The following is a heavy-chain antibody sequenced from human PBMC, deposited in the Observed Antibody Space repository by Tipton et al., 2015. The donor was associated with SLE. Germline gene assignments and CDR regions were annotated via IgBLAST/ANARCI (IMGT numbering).Heavy chain of an antibody. CDR1: GFTFSSYS. CDR2: ITTSSSFL. D-gene: IGHD2-2*01. J-gene: IGHJ6*02. Sequence: GSLRLSCAASGFTFSSYSMNWVRQAPGKGLEWVSSITTSSSFLYYADSVKGRFTISRDNSKNTLYLQMNSLRAEDTAVYYCARDGLVPAAFAYYYDMDVWGQGTPVTVSS. CDR3: ARDGLVPAAFAYYYDMDV. V-gene: IGHV3-21*01.